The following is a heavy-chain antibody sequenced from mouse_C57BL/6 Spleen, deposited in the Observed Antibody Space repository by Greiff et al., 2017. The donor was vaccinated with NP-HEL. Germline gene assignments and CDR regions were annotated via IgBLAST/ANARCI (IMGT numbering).Heavy chain of an antibody. CDR2: INPYNGGT. CDR1: GYTFTDYY. CDR3: ARLAFDY. V-gene: IGHV1-19*01. J-gene: IGHJ2*01. Sequence: VHVKQSGPVLVKPGASVKMSCKASGYTFTDYYMNWVKQSHGKSLEWIGVINPYNGGTSYNQKFKGKATLTVDKSSSTAYMELNSLTSEYSAVYSCARLAFDYWGQGTTLTVSS.